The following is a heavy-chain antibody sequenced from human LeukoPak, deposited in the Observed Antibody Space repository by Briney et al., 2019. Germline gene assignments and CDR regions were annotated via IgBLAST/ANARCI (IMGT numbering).Heavy chain of an antibody. Sequence: SETLSLTCTVSGGSMTGYFWSWIRQPPGKGLEWIGYIYYSGSTNYNPSLKSRVTISVDTSKNQFSLKLSSVTAADTAVYYCARSITSSWYGDFQHWGQGTLVTVSS. J-gene: IGHJ1*01. CDR2: IYYSGST. CDR1: GGSMTGYF. D-gene: IGHD6-13*01. CDR3: ARSITSSWYGDFQH. V-gene: IGHV4-59*01.